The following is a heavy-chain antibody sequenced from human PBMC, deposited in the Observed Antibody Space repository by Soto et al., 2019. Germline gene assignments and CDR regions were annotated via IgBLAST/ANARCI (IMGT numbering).Heavy chain of an antibody. CDR3: AKWDPHI. V-gene: IGHV3-30*18. J-gene: IGHJ4*02. CDR1: GFTFSSYG. Sequence: QVQLVESGGGVVQPGRSLRLSCAAYGFTFSSYGMHWVRQAPGKGLEWVAVISYDGSNKYYADSVKGRFTISRDNSKNTLYLQMNSLRAEDTAVYYCAKWDPHIWGQGTLVTVSS. D-gene: IGHD1-26*01. CDR2: ISYDGSNK.